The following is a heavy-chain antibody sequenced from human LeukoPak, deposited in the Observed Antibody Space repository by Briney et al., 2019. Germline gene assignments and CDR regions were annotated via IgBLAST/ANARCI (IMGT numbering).Heavy chain of an antibody. CDR1: GGSISSSNFY. CDR2: IYYSGNT. CDR3: ARSSSDWPFDY. V-gene: IGHV4-39*01. Sequence: PSETLSLTCTVSGGSISSSNFYWGWIRQPPGKGLEWIGSIYYSGNTYYSPSLKSRVTMSVDTTKNQVSLKLNSVTAADTAVYYCARSSSDWPFDYWGQGTLVTVSS. J-gene: IGHJ4*02. D-gene: IGHD6-19*01.